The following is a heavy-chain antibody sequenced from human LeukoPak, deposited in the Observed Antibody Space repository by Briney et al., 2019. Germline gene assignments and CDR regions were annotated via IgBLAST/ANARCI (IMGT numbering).Heavy chain of an antibody. CDR1: GFTFSSYA. V-gene: IGHV3-30*02. CDR3: AKDLALYYYDSSGPDY. D-gene: IGHD3-22*01. J-gene: IGHJ4*02. Sequence: GGSLRLSCAASGFTFSSYAMSWVRQAPGKGLEWVAFIWYDGSKQYYADSVKGRFTISGDNSKNTLYLQMNSLRAEDTAVYYCAKDLALYYYDSSGPDYWGQGTLVTVSS. CDR2: IWYDGSKQ.